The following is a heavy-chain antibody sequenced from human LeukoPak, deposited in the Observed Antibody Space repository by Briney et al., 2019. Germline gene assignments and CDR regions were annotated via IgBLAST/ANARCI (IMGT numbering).Heavy chain of an antibody. D-gene: IGHD2-15*01. CDR1: GFTFSSYS. CDR3: AARDRALDY. J-gene: IGHJ4*02. V-gene: IGHV3-48*01. CDR2: ISSSSTI. Sequence: GGSLRLSCAASGFTFSSYSMNWVRQAPGKGLEWVSYISSSSTIYYADSVKGRFTISRDNAKNSLYLQMNSLRAEDTAVYYCAARDRALDYWGQGTLVTVSS.